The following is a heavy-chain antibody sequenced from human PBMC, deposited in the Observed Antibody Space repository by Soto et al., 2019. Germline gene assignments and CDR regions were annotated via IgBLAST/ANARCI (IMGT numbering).Heavy chain of an antibody. CDR1: GFTFSSYW. D-gene: IGHD6-6*01. CDR3: ARVPGYSSSSYTDY. CDR2: IKQDGSEK. V-gene: IGHV3-7*01. J-gene: IGHJ4*02. Sequence: EVQLVESGGGLVQPGGSLRLSCAASGFTFSSYWMSWVRQAPGKGLEWVANIKQDGSEKYYMDSVKGRFTISRDNAKNSLYLQMNSLRAEDTAVYYCARVPGYSSSSYTDYWGQGTLVTVSS.